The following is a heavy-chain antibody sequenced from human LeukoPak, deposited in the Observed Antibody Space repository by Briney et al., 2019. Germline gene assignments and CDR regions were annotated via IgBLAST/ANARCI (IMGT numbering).Heavy chain of an antibody. CDR1: GGSISTYY. V-gene: IGHV4-59*01. J-gene: IGHJ4*02. CDR3: ARGGSSDYSALGN. Sequence: PSETLSLTCTVSGGSISTYYWSWIRQPPGKGLEWIGYIYYSGSTKYNPSLKSRVTISVDTSKNQFSLKLSSVTAADTAFYYCARGGSSDYSALGNWGQGTLVTVSS. D-gene: IGHD3-22*01. CDR2: IYYSGST.